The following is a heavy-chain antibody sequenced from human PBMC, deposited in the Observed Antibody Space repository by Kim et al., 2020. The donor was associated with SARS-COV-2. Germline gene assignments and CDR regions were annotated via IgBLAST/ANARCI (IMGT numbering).Heavy chain of an antibody. J-gene: IGHJ4*02. CDR3: ARSRGYSSSSLVDY. D-gene: IGHD6-6*01. Sequence: ADSVKGRFTISRDNAKNSLYLQMTSLRAEDTAVYYCARSRGYSSSSLVDYWGQGTLVTVSS. V-gene: IGHV3-21*01.